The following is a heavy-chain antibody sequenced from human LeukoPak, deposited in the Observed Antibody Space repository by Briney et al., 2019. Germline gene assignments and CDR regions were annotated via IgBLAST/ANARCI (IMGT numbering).Heavy chain of an antibody. J-gene: IGHJ4*02. Sequence: SETLPLICAISGDSVSTNTGAWNWIRQSPSRGLEWLGRTYYRTQWYHDYAVSVKGRISINPDTSKNQFSLQLKSVTREDTAVYYCAREDRGGNGHFDFWGQGTLVGVPS. V-gene: IGHV6-1*01. CDR3: AREDRGGNGHFDF. D-gene: IGHD1-26*01. CDR2: TYYRTQWYH. CDR1: GDSVSTNTGA.